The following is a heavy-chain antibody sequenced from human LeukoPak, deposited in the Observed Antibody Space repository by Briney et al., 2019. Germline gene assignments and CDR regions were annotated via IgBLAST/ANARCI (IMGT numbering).Heavy chain of an antibody. CDR2: TSISGGRT. Sequence: GGSLRLSCAASGFNFNSYAMSWVRQAPGKGLEWVSGTSISGGRTYNADSVKGRFTISRDNSKNTLYLQMNSLRAEDTAVYYCARENAHRYCSSTSCYTPHWGQGTLVTVSS. CDR1: GFNFNSYA. J-gene: IGHJ4*02. CDR3: ARENAHRYCSSTSCYTPH. V-gene: IGHV3-23*01. D-gene: IGHD2-2*02.